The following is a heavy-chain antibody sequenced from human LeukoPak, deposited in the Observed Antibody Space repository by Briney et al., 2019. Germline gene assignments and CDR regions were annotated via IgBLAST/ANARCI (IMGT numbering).Heavy chain of an antibody. CDR1: GYSFTSYW. Sequence: GASLKISCKGSGYSFTSYWIGWVRQMPGKGLEWMGIIYPGDSDTRYSPSFQGQVTISADKSISTAYLQWSSLKASDTAMYYCARLRGQCSGGSCYFGYWGQGTLVTVSS. J-gene: IGHJ4*02. CDR2: IYPGDSDT. V-gene: IGHV5-51*01. CDR3: ARLRGQCSGGSCYFGY. D-gene: IGHD2-15*01.